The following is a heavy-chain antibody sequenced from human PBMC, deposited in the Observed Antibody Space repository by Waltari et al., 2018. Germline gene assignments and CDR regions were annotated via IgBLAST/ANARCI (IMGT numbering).Heavy chain of an antibody. CDR2: IIPIFGTA. CDR3: ARWYYYDSSGYWGLAYYFDY. CDR1: GGTFRSYA. Sequence: QVQLVQSGAEVKKPGSSVKVSCKASGGTFRSYAISWVRQAPRQGLEWMGGIIPIFGTANYAQKFQGRVTITADESTSTAYMELSSLRSEDTAVYYCARWYYYDSSGYWGLAYYFDYWGQGTLVTVSS. J-gene: IGHJ4*02. D-gene: IGHD3-22*01. V-gene: IGHV1-69*13.